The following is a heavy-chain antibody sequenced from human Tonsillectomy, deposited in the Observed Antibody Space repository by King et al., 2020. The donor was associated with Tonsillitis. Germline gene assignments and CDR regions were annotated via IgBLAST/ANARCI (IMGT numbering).Heavy chain of an antibody. V-gene: IGHV3-23*04. Sequence: VQLGESGGGLVQPGGSLRLSCAASGFTFTSSAMNWVRQAPGKGLEWVLGSWVRKGRTSYADPVKGRFTISRDNSKNRLFLQMDNLRVEDTALYYCAKRSRDGHNSPVDDWGQGTQVSVSS. CDR3: AKRSRDGHNSPVDD. CDR2: SWVRKGRT. J-gene: IGHJ4*02. CDR1: GFTFTSSA. D-gene: IGHD5-24*01.